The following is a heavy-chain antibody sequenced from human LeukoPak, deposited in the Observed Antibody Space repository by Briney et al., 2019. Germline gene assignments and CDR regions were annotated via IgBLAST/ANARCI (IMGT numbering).Heavy chain of an antibody. D-gene: IGHD5-18*01. CDR3: ARDPRGCGYSYGCGEYYYYGMDV. Sequence: PSETLSLTCTVSGGSISSGGYYWSWIRQHPGTGLEWVGYIYYSGSTYYNPSLKSRVTISVDTSKNQFSLKLSSVTAADTAVYYCARDPRGCGYSYGCGEYYYYGMDVWGQGTTVTVSS. V-gene: IGHV4-31*03. CDR1: GGSISSGGYY. J-gene: IGHJ6*02. CDR2: IYYSGST.